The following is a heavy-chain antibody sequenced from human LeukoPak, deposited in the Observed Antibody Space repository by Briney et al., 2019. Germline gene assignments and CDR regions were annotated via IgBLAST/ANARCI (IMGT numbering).Heavy chain of an antibody. CDR3: ASRRGYNWFDP. Sequence: SETLSLTCTVSGGSISGSSYYWGWIRQPPGKGLEWIGSIYYSGSTYYNPSLKSRVTISVDTSKNQFSLKRNSVTAADTAMYYCASRRGYNWFDPWGQGTLVTVSS. J-gene: IGHJ5*02. V-gene: IGHV4-39*07. CDR2: IYYSGST. CDR1: GGSISGSSYY. D-gene: IGHD3-10*01.